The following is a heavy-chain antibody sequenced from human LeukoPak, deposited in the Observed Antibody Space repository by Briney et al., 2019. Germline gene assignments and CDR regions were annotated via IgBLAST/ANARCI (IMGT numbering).Heavy chain of an antibody. CDR3: ARGKPADY. Sequence: GRSLRLSCAASGFTFRSYAMHWVRQAPGKGLEYVSAISSNGGSTYYANSVKGRFTISRDNSKNTLYLQMGSLRAEDMAVYYCARGKPADYWGQGTLVTVSS. CDR1: GFTFRSYA. J-gene: IGHJ4*02. CDR2: ISSNGGST. V-gene: IGHV3-64*01.